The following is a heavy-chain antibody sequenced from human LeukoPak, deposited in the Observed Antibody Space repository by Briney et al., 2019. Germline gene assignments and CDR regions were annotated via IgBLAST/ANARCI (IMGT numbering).Heavy chain of an antibody. D-gene: IGHD2-2*01. J-gene: IGHJ2*01. Sequence: SETLSLTCTVSGGSVSSGSYYWSWIRQPPGKGLEWIGYSYYSGSTNYNPSLKSRVTISVDTSKNQFSLKLSSVTAADTAVYYCATRDGTYCSSTSCYLGYFDLWGRGTLVTVSS. CDR1: GGSVSSGSYY. CDR3: ATRDGTYCSSTSCYLGYFDL. V-gene: IGHV4-61*01. CDR2: SYYSGST.